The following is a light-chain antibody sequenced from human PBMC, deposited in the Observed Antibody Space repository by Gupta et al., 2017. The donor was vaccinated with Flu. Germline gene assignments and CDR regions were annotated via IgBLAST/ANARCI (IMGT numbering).Light chain of an antibody. CDR3: QQYGNSPRFT. J-gene: IGKJ3*01. CDR2: GAS. V-gene: IGKV3-20*01. CDR1: QSVSSDY. Sequence: EIVLTQSPVTLSLSPGERATLSCRTTQSVSSDYLAWYQQKPGQGPKLLIYGASNRANGIPDRFSGSGSGTDFTLTISRLEPEDFAVYYCQQYGNSPRFTFGPGTKVDIK.